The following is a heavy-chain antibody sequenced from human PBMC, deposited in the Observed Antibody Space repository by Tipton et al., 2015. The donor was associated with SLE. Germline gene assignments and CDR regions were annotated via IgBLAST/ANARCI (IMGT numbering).Heavy chain of an antibody. V-gene: IGHV3-7*01. CDR3: VRAIAAAGSY. CDR2: IKEDGSEK. CDR1: GFTFSNYW. J-gene: IGHJ4*02. Sequence: SLRLSCTASGFTFSNYWMSWVRQAPGKGLEWVANIKEDGSEKYYVDSVEGRFTIARDNAENSVHLQMNSLRTEDTALYYCVRAIAAAGSYWGQGTLVTVPS. D-gene: IGHD6-13*01.